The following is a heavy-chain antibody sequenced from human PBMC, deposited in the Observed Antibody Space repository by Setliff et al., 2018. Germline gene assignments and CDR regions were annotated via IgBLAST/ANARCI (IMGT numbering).Heavy chain of an antibody. Sequence: PGGSLRLSCAASGFTFSSYAMHWVRQAPGKGLEWVAVISYDGSNKYYADSVKGRFTISRDNAKNTLYLQMNSLRAEDTAVYYCARGWPIAVDAFDIWGQGTMVTVSS. J-gene: IGHJ3*02. D-gene: IGHD6-19*01. CDR3: ARGWPIAVDAFDI. V-gene: IGHV3-30-3*01. CDR2: ISYDGSNK. CDR1: GFTFSSYA.